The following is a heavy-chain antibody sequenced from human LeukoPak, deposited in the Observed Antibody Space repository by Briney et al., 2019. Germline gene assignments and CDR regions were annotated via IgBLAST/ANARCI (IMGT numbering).Heavy chain of an antibody. CDR2: IYYSGST. CDR3: ARTPPYCSGGSCYPVIYYYGMDV. Sequence: SETLSLTCTVSGGSMSSYYWSWIRQPPGKGLEWIGYIYYSGSTNYNPSLKSRVTISVDTSKNQFSLKLSSVTAADTAVYYCARTPPYCSGGSCYPVIYYYGMDVWGNGTTVTVSS. D-gene: IGHD2-15*01. J-gene: IGHJ6*04. CDR1: GGSMSSYY. V-gene: IGHV4-59*01.